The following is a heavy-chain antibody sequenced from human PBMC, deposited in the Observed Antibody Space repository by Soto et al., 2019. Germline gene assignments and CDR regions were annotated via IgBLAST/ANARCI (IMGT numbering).Heavy chain of an antibody. CDR3: ARTDGYEIEY. CDR2: IYPGDSDT. Sequence: PGESLKISCKASGYSITSYWIAWVRQMPGQGLEWMGVIYPGDSDTRYSPSFQGQVTISADKSITTVYLQWSSLKASDTAMYYCARTDGYEIEYWGQGTLVTVSS. CDR1: GYSITSYW. D-gene: IGHD5-12*01. V-gene: IGHV5-51*01. J-gene: IGHJ4*02.